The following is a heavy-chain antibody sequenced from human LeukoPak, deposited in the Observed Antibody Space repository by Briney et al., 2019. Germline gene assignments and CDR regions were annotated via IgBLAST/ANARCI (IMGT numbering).Heavy chain of an antibody. CDR1: GFTFSSYA. D-gene: IGHD4-23*01. Sequence: GGSLRLSCAASGFTFSSYAMHWVRQAPGKGREYVSAISSSGDSTYYANSVRGRFTISRDNSKNTLYLQMGSLRAEDTAVYYCASSYGSNKNPFEYWGQGTLVTVSS. J-gene: IGHJ4*02. V-gene: IGHV3-64*01. CDR2: ISSSGDST. CDR3: ASSYGSNKNPFEY.